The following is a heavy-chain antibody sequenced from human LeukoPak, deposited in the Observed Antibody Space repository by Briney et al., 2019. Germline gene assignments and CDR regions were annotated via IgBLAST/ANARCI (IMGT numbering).Heavy chain of an antibody. J-gene: IGHJ2*01. CDR2: ISASGGST. CDR1: GFTFSSYA. Sequence: GGSLRLSCAASGFTFSSYAMNWVRQAPGKGLEWVSAISASGGSTYYADSVKGRFTISRDNSKNTLYLQMNSLRAEDTAVYYCARDKAYTYWYFDLWGRGTLVTVSS. CDR3: ARDKAYTYWYFDL. D-gene: IGHD2-2*02. V-gene: IGHV3-23*01.